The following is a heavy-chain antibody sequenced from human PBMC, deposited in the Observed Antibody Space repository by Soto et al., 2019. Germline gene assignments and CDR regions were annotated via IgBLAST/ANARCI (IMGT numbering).Heavy chain of an antibody. CDR1: VGSISSGDYY. J-gene: IGHJ5*02. D-gene: IGHD3-3*01. Sequence: QVQLQESGPGLVKPSQTLSLTCPFSVGSISSGDYYWTWTRQHPGKGLEWIGYIYYSGSTYYNPSLKSRVTISVDTSKNQFSLKLSSVTAADTAVYYCARWWSGSRQGFDPWGQGTLVTVSS. CDR3: ARWWSGSRQGFDP. V-gene: IGHV4-31*03. CDR2: IYYSGST.